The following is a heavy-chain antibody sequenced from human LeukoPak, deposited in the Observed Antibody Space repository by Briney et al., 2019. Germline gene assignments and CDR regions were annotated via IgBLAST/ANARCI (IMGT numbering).Heavy chain of an antibody. D-gene: IGHD3-10*01. Sequence: PSETLSLTCAVYGGSFSGYYWTWIRQTPEKGLEWIGEMNPSGSTNYNPSLKSRVTISVDTSKNQFSLELSSVTAADTAVYFCARHRGTYFIDSIEYPRYFDCWGQGTLVTASS. V-gene: IGHV4-34*01. J-gene: IGHJ4*02. CDR1: GGSFSGYY. CDR3: ARHRGTYFIDSIEYPRYFDC. CDR2: MNPSGST.